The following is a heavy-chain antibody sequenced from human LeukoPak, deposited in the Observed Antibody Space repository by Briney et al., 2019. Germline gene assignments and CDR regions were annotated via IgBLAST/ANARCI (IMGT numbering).Heavy chain of an antibody. CDR2: MNPNSGGT. Sequence: ASVKVSCKASGYTFTGYYMHWVRQAPGQGLEWMGWMNPNSGGTNYAQKFQGRVTMTRDTSISTAYMELSRLRSDDTAVYYCARNGRMVYVGPDAFDIWGQGTMVTVSS. V-gene: IGHV1-2*02. D-gene: IGHD2-8*01. J-gene: IGHJ3*02. CDR1: GYTFTGYY. CDR3: ARNGRMVYVGPDAFDI.